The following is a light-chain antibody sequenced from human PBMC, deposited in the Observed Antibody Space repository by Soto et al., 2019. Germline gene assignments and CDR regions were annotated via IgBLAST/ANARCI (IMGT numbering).Light chain of an antibody. CDR2: GAS. CDR3: QQYNNWYT. J-gene: IGKJ2*01. V-gene: IGKV3-15*01. Sequence: EIVMTQSPATLSVSPGERATLSCRASQSVSSNLAWYQHKPGQAPRLLIYGASTRATGIPVRFSGSGSGTDFTLTISSLQSEDFAVYYCQQYNNWYTFGQRTKLEIK. CDR1: QSVSSN.